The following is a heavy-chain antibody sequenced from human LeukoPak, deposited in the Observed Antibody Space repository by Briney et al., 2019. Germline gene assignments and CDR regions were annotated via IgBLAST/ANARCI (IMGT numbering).Heavy chain of an antibody. V-gene: IGHV3-23*01. Sequence: GGSLRLSCAASGFTFSSYAMSWVRQAPGKGLEWVSAISGSGGSTYYADSVKGRFTISRDNSKNTLYLQMNSLRAEDTAVYYCARDGAVMTTVTPLDYWGQGTLVTVSS. D-gene: IGHD4-11*01. CDR3: ARDGAVMTTVTPLDY. J-gene: IGHJ4*02. CDR2: ISGSGGST. CDR1: GFTFSSYA.